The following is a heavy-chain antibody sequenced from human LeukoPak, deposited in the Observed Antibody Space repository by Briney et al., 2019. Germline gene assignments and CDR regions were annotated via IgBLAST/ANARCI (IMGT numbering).Heavy chain of an antibody. J-gene: IGHJ4*02. CDR1: GFTFTNAW. V-gene: IGHV3-15*01. D-gene: IGHD2-2*01. CDR3: TTLVWVDFSSISSNPPDS. Sequence: NAGASLRLSCAASGFTFTNAWMSWVRQTPGKGLDWVGRIKSKSDGGTTDYAAPVKGRLTISRDDSRNTLYLQLNSLKTEDTAVYYCTTLVWVDFSSISSNPPDSWGQGTLVTVSS. CDR2: IKSKSDGGTT.